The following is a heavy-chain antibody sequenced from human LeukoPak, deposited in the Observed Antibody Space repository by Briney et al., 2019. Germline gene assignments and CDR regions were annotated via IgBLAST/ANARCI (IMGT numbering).Heavy chain of an antibody. Sequence: GGSLRLSRAASGFTFSSYGMSWVRQAPGKGLEWVSAISGSGGSTYYADSVKGRFTISRDNSKNTLYLQMNSLRAEDTAVYYCAKDSWGSGPPVGYMDVWGKGTTVTVSS. CDR2: ISGSGGST. D-gene: IGHD6-19*01. J-gene: IGHJ6*03. CDR1: GFTFSSYG. V-gene: IGHV3-23*01. CDR3: AKDSWGSGPPVGYMDV.